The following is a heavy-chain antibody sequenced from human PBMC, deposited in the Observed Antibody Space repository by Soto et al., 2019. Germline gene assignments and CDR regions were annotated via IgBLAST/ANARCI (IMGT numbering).Heavy chain of an antibody. D-gene: IGHD2-2*01. Sequence: QVQLVESGGGVVQPGRSLRLSCAASGFTFSSYAMHWVRQAPGKGLEWVAVISYDGSNKYYADSVKGRFTISRDNSQNTLYLQMNSLRAEDTAVYYCARVRMEDIEVVPAAILSYYGMDVWGQGTTVTVSS. CDR2: ISYDGSNK. CDR3: ARVRMEDIEVVPAAILSYYGMDV. J-gene: IGHJ6*02. V-gene: IGHV3-30-3*01. CDR1: GFTFSSYA.